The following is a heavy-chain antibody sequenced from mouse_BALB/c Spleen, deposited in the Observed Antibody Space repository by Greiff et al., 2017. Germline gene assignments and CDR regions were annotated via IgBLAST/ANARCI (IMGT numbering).Heavy chain of an antibody. Sequence: QVQLQESGPGLVAPSQRLSITCTVSGFSLTSYGVSLVRQPPGKGLEWLGVLWGDRSTNYHSALISRLSISKDNSKGQVFLKLNSLQTDATATYYCAAWEDYFDYWGQGTTLTVSS. D-gene: IGHD4-1*01. CDR3: AAWEDYFDY. V-gene: IGHV2-3*01. J-gene: IGHJ2*01. CDR2: LWGDRST. CDR1: GFSLTSYG.